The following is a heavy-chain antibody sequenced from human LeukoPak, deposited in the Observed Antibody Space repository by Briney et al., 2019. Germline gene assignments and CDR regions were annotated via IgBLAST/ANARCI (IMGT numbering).Heavy chain of an antibody. Sequence: GGSLRLSCAASGFTVSSNYMSWVRQAPGKGLEWVSVIYSGGSTYYADSVKGRFTISRDNSKNTLYLQMNSLRAEDTAVYYCTRMTTVGPNWFDPWGQGTLVTVSS. CDR3: TRMTTVGPNWFDP. V-gene: IGHV3-66*01. D-gene: IGHD4-23*01. J-gene: IGHJ5*02. CDR2: IYSGGST. CDR1: GFTVSSNY.